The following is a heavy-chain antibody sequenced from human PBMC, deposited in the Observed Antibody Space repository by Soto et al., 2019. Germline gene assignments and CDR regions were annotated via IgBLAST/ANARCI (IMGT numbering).Heavy chain of an antibody. CDR1: GGSVSSGSYY. J-gene: IGHJ5*02. CDR2: IYYSGST. V-gene: IGHV4-61*01. CDR3: ARETAVANWFDP. Sequence: PSETLSLTCTVSGGSVSSGSYYWSWIRQPPGKGLEWIGYIYYSGSTNYNPSLKSRVTISVDTSKNQFSLKLSSVTAADTAVYYCARETAVANWFDPWGQGTLVTVS. D-gene: IGHD6-19*01.